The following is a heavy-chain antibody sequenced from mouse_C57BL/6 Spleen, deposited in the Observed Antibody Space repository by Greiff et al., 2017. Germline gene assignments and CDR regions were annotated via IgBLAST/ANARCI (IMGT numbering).Heavy chain of an antibody. V-gene: IGHV8-8*01. Sequence: QVTLKVCGPGILQPSQTLSLTCSFSGFSLSTFGMGVGCIGQPSGKGLEWLAHSWWDADKYYNPALKSWLTISKDTSNNQVFLKIANVDTADTTTYYCARMGTTSAMDYWGQGTSVTVSS. CDR2: SWWDADK. J-gene: IGHJ4*01. CDR3: ARMGTTSAMDY. D-gene: IGHD1-1*01. CDR1: GFSLSTFGMG.